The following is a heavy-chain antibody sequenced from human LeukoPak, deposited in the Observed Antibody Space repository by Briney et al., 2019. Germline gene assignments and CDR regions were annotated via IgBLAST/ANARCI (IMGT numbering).Heavy chain of an antibody. J-gene: IGHJ4*02. CDR1: GYTLTIYD. Sequence: ASVKVSCKASGYTLTIYDITWVRQAPGQGLEWMGSISAYSGNTNYAQKLQGRVTMTTDTSTSTAYMELRSLRSDDTAMYYCARDCSGGSCYLVYWGQGTLVTVSS. CDR3: ARDCSGGSCYLVY. V-gene: IGHV1-18*01. CDR2: ISAYSGNT. D-gene: IGHD2-15*01.